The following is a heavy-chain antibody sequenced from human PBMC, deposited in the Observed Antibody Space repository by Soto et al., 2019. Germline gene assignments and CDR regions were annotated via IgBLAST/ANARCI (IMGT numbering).Heavy chain of an antibody. V-gene: IGHV3-30*18. J-gene: IGHJ3*02. D-gene: IGHD2-15*01. CDR1: GFTFSSYG. Sequence: QVQLVESGGGVVQPGRSLRLSCAASGFTFSSYGMHWVRQAPGKGLEWVAVISYDGSNKYYADSVKGRFTISRDNSKNTLYLQMNSLRAEDTAVYYCAKEWSKIVVVVAAAFEIWGQGTMVTVSS. CDR2: ISYDGSNK. CDR3: AKEWSKIVVVVAAAFEI.